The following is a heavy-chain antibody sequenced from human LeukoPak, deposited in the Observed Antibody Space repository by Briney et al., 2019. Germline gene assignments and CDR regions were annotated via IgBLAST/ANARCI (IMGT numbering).Heavy chain of an antibody. Sequence: SVKVSCKASGYTFTGYYMHWVRQAPGQGLEWMGGIIPIFGTANYAQKFQGRVTITADESTSTAYMELSSLRSEDTAVYYCARGGSSYYDFWSGYPKPSNWFDPWGQGTLVTVSS. CDR1: GYTFTGYY. CDR2: IIPIFGTA. D-gene: IGHD3-3*01. J-gene: IGHJ5*02. CDR3: ARGGSSYYDFWSGYPKPSNWFDP. V-gene: IGHV1-69*13.